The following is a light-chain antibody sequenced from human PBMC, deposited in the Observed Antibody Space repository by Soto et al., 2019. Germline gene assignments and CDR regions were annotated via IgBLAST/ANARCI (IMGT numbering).Light chain of an antibody. CDR2: AAS. V-gene: IGKV1-39*01. CDR1: QSISSY. CDR3: QQSYSTPWT. Sequence: DIQMTQSPSSLSGSVGDRVTITCRASQSISSYLNWYQQKPGKAPKLLSYAASSLQSGVPSRFSASGFGTEFTLTISSLQPEDFATYHCQQSYSTPWTFGQGTKV. J-gene: IGKJ1*01.